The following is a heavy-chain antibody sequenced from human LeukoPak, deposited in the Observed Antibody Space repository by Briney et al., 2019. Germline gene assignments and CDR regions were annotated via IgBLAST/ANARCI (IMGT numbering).Heavy chain of an antibody. V-gene: IGHV3-21*01. CDR2: ISSSSSYI. D-gene: IGHD3-3*01. CDR1: GFTFSSYA. Sequence: PGGSLRLSCAASGFTFSSYAMSWVRQAPGKGLEWVSSISSSSSYIYYADSVKGRFTISRDNAKNSLYLQMNSLRAEDTAVYYCAKRASQYDFWSGYYIDYWGQGTLVTVSS. J-gene: IGHJ4*02. CDR3: AKRASQYDFWSGYYIDY.